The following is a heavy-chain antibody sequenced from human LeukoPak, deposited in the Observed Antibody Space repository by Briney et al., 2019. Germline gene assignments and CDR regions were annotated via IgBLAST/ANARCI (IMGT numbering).Heavy chain of an antibody. V-gene: IGHV3-30*18. CDR1: GFTFSGYG. J-gene: IGHJ4*02. Sequence: GRSLRLSCAASGFTFSGYGMHWVRQVPVKGLQWVAVISHDGHTKYYENSVKGRFTISRDNFKNTLSLQMNSLRADDTAVYFCAKEAATSQIDYWAREPWSPSPQ. CDR2: ISHDGHTK. CDR3: AKEAATSQIDY. D-gene: IGHD6-25*01.